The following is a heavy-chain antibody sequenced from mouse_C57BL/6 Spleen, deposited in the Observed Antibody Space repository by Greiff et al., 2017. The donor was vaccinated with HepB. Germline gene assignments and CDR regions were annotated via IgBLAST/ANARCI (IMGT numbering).Heavy chain of an antibody. J-gene: IGHJ4*01. V-gene: IGHV1-50*01. Sequence: VQLQQPGAELVKPGASVKLSCKASGYTFTSYWMQWVKQRPGQGLEWIGEIDPSDSYTNYNQKFKGKATLTVDTSSSTAYMQLSSLTSEDSAVYYCAKGYGSSYAYYAMDYWGQGTSVTVSS. CDR1: GYTFTSYW. CDR3: AKGYGSSYAYYAMDY. CDR2: IDPSDSYT. D-gene: IGHD1-1*01.